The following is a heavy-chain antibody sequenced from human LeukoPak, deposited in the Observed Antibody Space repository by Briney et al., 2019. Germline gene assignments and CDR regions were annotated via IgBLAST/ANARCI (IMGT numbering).Heavy chain of an antibody. CDR1: GYSFTSYW. J-gene: IGHJ4*02. CDR3: ARGYYDYGDYGGY. CDR2: IYSGGST. Sequence: PGESLKISCKGSGYSFTSYWIGWVRQAPGKGLEWVSVIYSGGSTYYADSVKGRFTISRDNSKNTLYLQMNSLRAEDTAVYYCARGYYDYGDYGGYWGQGTLVTVSS. V-gene: IGHV3-66*02. D-gene: IGHD4-17*01.